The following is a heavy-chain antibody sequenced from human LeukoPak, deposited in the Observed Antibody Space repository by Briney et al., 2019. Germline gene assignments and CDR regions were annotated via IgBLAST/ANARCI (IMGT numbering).Heavy chain of an antibody. CDR3: ARVRYGSGSLTDFDP. CDR2: ISAYNGNT. D-gene: IGHD3-10*01. CDR1: GYTFTSYG. Sequence: ASVKVCCKASGYTFTSYGISWVRQAPGQGLEWMGWISAYNGNTNYAQKLQGRVTMTTDTSTSTAYMELRSLRSDDTAVYYCARVRYGSGSLTDFDPWGQGTLVTVSS. J-gene: IGHJ5*02. V-gene: IGHV1-18*01.